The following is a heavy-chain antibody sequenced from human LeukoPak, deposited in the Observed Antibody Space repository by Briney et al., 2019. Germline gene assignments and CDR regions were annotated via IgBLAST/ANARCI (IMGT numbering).Heavy chain of an antibody. V-gene: IGHV1-69*04. J-gene: IGHJ4*02. CDR2: IIPILGIA. CDR1: GGTFSSYA. D-gene: IGHD4-23*01. Sequence: GASVKVSCKASGGTFSSYAISWVRQAPGQGLEWMGRIIPILGIANYAQKFQGRVTITADKSTSTAYVELSSLRSEDTAVYYCARGMTTVVTPRGFDYWGQGTLVTVSS. CDR3: ARGMTTVVTPRGFDY.